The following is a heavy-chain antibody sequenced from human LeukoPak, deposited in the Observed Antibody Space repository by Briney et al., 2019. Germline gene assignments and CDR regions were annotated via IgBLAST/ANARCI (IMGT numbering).Heavy chain of an antibody. CDR2: ISSSSRTI. J-gene: IGHJ6*02. CDR1: GFTFSTYD. Sequence: AGGSLRLSCAASGFTFSTYDMNWVRQAPGKGLEWVSYISSSSRTISYADSVKGRFTISRDNAKNSLCLQMNSLRAEDTAVYYCARLRYYAMDVWGQGTTVTASS. V-gene: IGHV3-48*01. CDR3: ARLRYYAMDV.